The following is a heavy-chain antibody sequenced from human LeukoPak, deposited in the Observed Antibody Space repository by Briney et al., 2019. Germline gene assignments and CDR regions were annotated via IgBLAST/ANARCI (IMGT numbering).Heavy chain of an antibody. Sequence: PGGSLRLSCAASGFNFRDYAIHWVRQAPGKGLEWVSSISSSSSYIYYADSVKGRFTISRDNAKNSLYLQMNSLRAEDTAVYYCARDFSLGSGWGIDYWGQGTLVTVSS. J-gene: IGHJ4*02. CDR1: GFNFRDYA. V-gene: IGHV3-21*01. CDR3: ARDFSLGSGWGIDY. CDR2: ISSSSSYI. D-gene: IGHD6-19*01.